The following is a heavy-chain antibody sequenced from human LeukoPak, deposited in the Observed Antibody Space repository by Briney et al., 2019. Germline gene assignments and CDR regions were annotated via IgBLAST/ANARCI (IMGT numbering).Heavy chain of an antibody. D-gene: IGHD3-9*01. J-gene: IGHJ6*02. CDR1: GYTFTSYD. CDR3: ARGLYDILTGYYSWYYYYYYGMDV. V-gene: IGHV1-8*01. Sequence: GASVKVSCKASGYTFTSYDINWVRQATGQGLEWMGWMNPNSGNTGYAQKFQGRGTMTRNTSISTAYMELSSLRSEDTAVYYCARGLYDILTGYYSWYYYYYYGMDVWGQGTTVTVSS. CDR2: MNPNSGNT.